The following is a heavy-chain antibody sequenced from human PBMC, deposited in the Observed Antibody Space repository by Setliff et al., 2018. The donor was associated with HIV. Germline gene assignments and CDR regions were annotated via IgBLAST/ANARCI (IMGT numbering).Heavy chain of an antibody. D-gene: IGHD6-19*01. CDR2: ISAYNGHT. J-gene: IGHJ6*02. CDR1: GDTFSNSA. V-gene: IGHV1-18*01. Sequence: VASVKVSCKASGDTFSNSALPWVRQAPGQGLEWMGWISAYNGHTNYAQKFQGRVTMTTDTSTSTAYMELRSLRSDDTAVYYCARLGSGWSDSYYYAMDVWGQGTTVTVSS. CDR3: ARLGSGWSDSYYYAMDV.